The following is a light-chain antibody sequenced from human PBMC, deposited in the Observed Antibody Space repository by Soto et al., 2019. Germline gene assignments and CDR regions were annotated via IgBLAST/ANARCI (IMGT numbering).Light chain of an antibody. V-gene: IGKV3D-15*01. Sequence: EIVLTQSPATLSVSPGERATLSCRASQSISRTLAWYQQRPGQPPRLLIYDASIRATGFPARFSGSGSGTEFTLTISSLQSEDFAVYYCQQYNNWPRTFGQGTKLEIK. J-gene: IGKJ2*01. CDR2: DAS. CDR3: QQYNNWPRT. CDR1: QSISRT.